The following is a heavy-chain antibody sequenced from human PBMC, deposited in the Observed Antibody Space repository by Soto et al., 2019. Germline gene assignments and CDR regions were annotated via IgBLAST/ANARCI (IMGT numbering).Heavy chain of an antibody. CDR1: GFTFSDHY. CDR3: ARFSGSYTRGLDY. J-gene: IGHJ4*02. D-gene: IGHD1-26*01. V-gene: IGHV3-72*01. CDR2: SRNKANSYST. Sequence: EVQLVESGGGLVQPGGSLRLSCAASGFTFSDHYMDWGRQAPGKGLEWVGRSRNKANSYSTEYAAAVKGRFTISRDESTNSLYLQMNSLKTEDTAVYYCARFSGSYTRGLDYWGQGTLVTVSS.